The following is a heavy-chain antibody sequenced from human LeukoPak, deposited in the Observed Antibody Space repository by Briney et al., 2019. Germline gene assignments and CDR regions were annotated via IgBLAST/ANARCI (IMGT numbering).Heavy chain of an antibody. CDR2: IYYSGST. V-gene: IGHV4-59*12. D-gene: IGHD3-10*01. J-gene: IGHJ4*02. CDR3: ARGLRGANFDY. Sequence: SETLSLTCTVSGGSISSYYWSWIRQPPGKGLEWIGYIYYSGSTNYNPSLKSRVTMSEDTSRNQFSLKLTSVTAADTAVYYCARGLRGANFDYWGQGALVTVSS. CDR1: GGSISSYY.